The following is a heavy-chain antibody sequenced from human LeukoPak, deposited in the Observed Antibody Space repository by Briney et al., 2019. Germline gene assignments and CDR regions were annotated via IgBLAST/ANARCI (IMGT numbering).Heavy chain of an antibody. CDR2: VSGSGGTT. CDR3: AKSDYYDSSGHPSSFEY. D-gene: IGHD3-22*01. J-gene: IGHJ4*02. V-gene: IGHV3-23*01. CDR1: GFPFSSYA. Sequence: GGSLRLSCAASGFPFSSYAMSWVRQAPGKGLGWFSAVSGSGGTTYYADSVKGRFTISRDNSKSTLYLQMNSLRAEDTAVYYCAKSDYYDSSGHPSSFEYWGQGTLVTVSS.